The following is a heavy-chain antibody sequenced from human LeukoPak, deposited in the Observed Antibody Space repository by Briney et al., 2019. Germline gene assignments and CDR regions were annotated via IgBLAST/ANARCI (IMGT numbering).Heavy chain of an antibody. Sequence: ASVKVSCKASGYTFISYYMHWVRQAPGQGLEWMGIINPSGGSASYAQKFQGRVTMTRDMSTSTVYMELSSLRSEDTAVYYCARDLSLLWFGELSGFDYWGQGTLVTVSS. D-gene: IGHD3-10*01. V-gene: IGHV1-46*01. CDR1: GYTFISYY. CDR3: ARDLSLLWFGELSGFDY. J-gene: IGHJ4*02. CDR2: INPSGGSA.